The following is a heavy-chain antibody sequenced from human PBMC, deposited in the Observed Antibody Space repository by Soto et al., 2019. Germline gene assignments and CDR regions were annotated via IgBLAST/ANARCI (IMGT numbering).Heavy chain of an antibody. CDR3: ARASITMIVVGAFDY. V-gene: IGHV1-69*02. Sequence: QVQLVQSGAEVKKPGSSVKVSCKASGGTFSSYTISWVRQAPGQRLEWMGRIIPILGIANYAQKFQGRVTITADKSTSTAYMELSSLRSEDTAVYYCARASITMIVVGAFDYWGQGTLVTVSS. J-gene: IGHJ4*02. CDR2: IIPILGIA. CDR1: GGTFSSYT. D-gene: IGHD3-22*01.